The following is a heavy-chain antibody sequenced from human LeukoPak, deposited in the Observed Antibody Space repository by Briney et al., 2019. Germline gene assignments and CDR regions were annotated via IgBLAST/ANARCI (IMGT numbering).Heavy chain of an antibody. D-gene: IGHD1-1*01. Sequence: SETLSLTCAVSGGSVSGHFWSWIRQPPGKGLEWIGFIHSTGSTNYNPSLRSRVTMSIDTSTNQFSLKLSSVTAADTAVYYCAREGGGKDENDPWGQGTLVTVSS. CDR3: AREGGGKDENDP. J-gene: IGHJ5*02. V-gene: IGHV4-59*02. CDR2: IHSTGST. CDR1: GGSVSGHF.